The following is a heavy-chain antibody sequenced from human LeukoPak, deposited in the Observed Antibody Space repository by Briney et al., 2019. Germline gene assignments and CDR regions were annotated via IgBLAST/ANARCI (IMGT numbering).Heavy chain of an antibody. Sequence: SETLSLTCAVYGGSFSGYYWSWIRQPPGKGLEWIGKINHSGSTNYNPSLKSRVTISVDTSKNQFSLKLSSVTAADTAVYYCARGVSGSYRTYYYYMDVWGKGTTVTVSS. D-gene: IGHD1-26*01. V-gene: IGHV4-34*01. J-gene: IGHJ6*03. CDR1: GGSFSGYY. CDR2: INHSGST. CDR3: ARGVSGSYRTYYYYMDV.